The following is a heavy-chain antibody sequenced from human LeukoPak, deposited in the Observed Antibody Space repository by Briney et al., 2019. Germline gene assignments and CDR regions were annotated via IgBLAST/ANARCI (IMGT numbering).Heavy chain of an antibody. V-gene: IGHV3-64*01. Sequence: GGSLRLSCAASGFTFSTYAMHWVRQAPGKGLEYVSAISSSGGSTFYANSVKGRFTISRDNFKSTLYLQISSLRAEDMALYYCVRRAPGYSSGWLDYWGQGTLVTVSS. CDR1: GFTFSTYA. J-gene: IGHJ4*02. D-gene: IGHD6-19*01. CDR3: VRRAPGYSSGWLDY. CDR2: ISSSGGST.